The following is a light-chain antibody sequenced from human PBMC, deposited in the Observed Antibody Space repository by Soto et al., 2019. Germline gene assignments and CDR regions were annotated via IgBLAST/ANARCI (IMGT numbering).Light chain of an antibody. V-gene: IGKV1-39*01. CDR2: AAS. J-gene: IGKJ4*01. Sequence: DIQLTHSPSSLSASVVDRVTITCLASYNIGSNLNWYQHQTGTAPKLLIYAASSLQGGVPSRFSGSGYGTQFTLTISGLQTEDFATYYCQQSYKILTFGGGTKV. CDR3: QQSYKILT. CDR1: YNIGSN.